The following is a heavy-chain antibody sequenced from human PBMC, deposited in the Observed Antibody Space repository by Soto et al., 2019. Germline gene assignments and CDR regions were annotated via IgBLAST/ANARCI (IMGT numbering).Heavy chain of an antibody. CDR1: GFPFNNAW. V-gene: IGHV3-15*07. J-gene: IGHJ4*02. D-gene: IGHD6-13*01. CDR3: ATSVVVTGTVDY. Sequence: GGSLRLSCGASGFPFNNAWMNWVRQAPGKGLEWVGRIKSKRDSGTTDYAAPVKGRFTISRDDSRNTVYLQMNSLKTEDTAVYYCATSVVVTGTVDYWGQGTLVTVSS. CDR2: IKSKRDSGTT.